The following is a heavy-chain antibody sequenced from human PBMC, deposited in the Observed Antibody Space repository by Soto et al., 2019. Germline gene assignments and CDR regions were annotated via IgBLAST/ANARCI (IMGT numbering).Heavy chain of an antibody. CDR2: IHPGESDT. J-gene: IGHJ6*02. CDR3: ARHEATYYNFYGMDV. CDR1: GYSFTTYW. V-gene: IGHV5-51*01. Sequence: GESLKISCKSYGYSFTTYWIAWVRQMPGKGLEWMGSIHPGESDTRYSPSFQGQVTISADRSITTAYLQWSSLEASDTAMYYCARHEATYYNFYGMDVWGQRTTVTVSS.